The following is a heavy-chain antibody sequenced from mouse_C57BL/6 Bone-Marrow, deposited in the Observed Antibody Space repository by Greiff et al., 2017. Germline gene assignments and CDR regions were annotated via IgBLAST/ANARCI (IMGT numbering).Heavy chain of an antibody. Sequence: EVKLMESGPGLVKPSQSLSLTCSVTGYSITSGYYCNWIRQFPGNKLEWMGYISYDGSNNCNPPLKNRISITRDTSKNQFFLKLNSVTTEDTATYYCARESSYDAMDYWGQGTSVTVSS. CDR3: ARESSYDAMDY. D-gene: IGHD1-1*01. CDR1: GYSITSGYY. V-gene: IGHV3-6*01. CDR2: ISYDGSN. J-gene: IGHJ4*01.